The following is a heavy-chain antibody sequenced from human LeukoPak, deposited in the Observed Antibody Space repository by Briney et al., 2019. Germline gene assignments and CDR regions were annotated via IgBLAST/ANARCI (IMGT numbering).Heavy chain of an antibody. CDR2: ISSSSGHT. CDR1: GFTFSDYY. Sequence: PGGALRLSCAASGFTFSDYYMSWIRQTPAKGLEWVSYISSSSGHTEYADSVKGRFTVSRDNAKNSLFLQLNSLRADDTAVYYCARVGSIAAAGTPDYWGQGTLVTVSS. CDR3: ARVGSIAAAGTPDY. J-gene: IGHJ4*02. V-gene: IGHV3-11*06. D-gene: IGHD6-13*01.